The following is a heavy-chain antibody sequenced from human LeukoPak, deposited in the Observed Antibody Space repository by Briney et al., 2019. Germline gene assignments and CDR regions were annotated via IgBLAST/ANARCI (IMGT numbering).Heavy chain of an antibody. J-gene: IGHJ6*02. CDR2: IYYSGST. CDR3: ARVNYYYYGMDV. D-gene: IGHD4-23*01. Sequence: SETLSLTCTVSGGSISSYYWSWIRQPPGKGLEWIGYIYYSGSTNYNPSLKSRVTISVDTSKNQFSLKLSSLTAADTAVYYCARVNYYYYGMDVWGQGTTVTVSS. V-gene: IGHV4-59*13. CDR1: GGSISSYY.